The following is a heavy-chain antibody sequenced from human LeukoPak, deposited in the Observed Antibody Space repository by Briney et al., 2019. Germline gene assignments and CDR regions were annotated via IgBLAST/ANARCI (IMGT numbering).Heavy chain of an antibody. J-gene: IGHJ4*02. CDR3: ARLVPAATFDY. V-gene: IGHV4-34*01. CDR2: INHSGGT. CDR1: GGSFSGYY. Sequence: SETLSLTCAVYGGSFSGYYWSWIRQPPGKGLEWIGEINHSGGTNYNPSLKSRVTISVDTSKNQFSLKLSSVTAADTAVYYCARLVPAATFDYWGQGTLVTVSS. D-gene: IGHD2-2*01.